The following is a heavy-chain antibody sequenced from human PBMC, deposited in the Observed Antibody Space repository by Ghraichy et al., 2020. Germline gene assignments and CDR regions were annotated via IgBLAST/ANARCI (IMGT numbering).Heavy chain of an antibody. CDR1: GFAFSNAW. J-gene: IGHJ4*02. Sequence: GGSLRLSCAASGFAFSNAWMSWVRQAPGKGLEWVGRIKRETSGGTIEYAAPVQHRFTISRDDSKNTLYLQMNSLKTEDTAVYYCTTNLAYWGRGTLVTVSS. CDR3: TTNLAY. D-gene: IGHD1-14*01. CDR2: IKRETSGGTI. V-gene: IGHV3-15*01.